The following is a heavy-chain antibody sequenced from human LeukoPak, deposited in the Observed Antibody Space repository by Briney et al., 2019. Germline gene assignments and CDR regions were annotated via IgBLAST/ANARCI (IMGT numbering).Heavy chain of an antibody. D-gene: IGHD4-17*01. Sequence: ASVKVSCKASGYTFTGYYMHWVRQAPGQGLEWMGWINPNSGGTNYAQKFQGWVTMTRDTSISTAYMELSRLRSDDTAVYYCARSDGDYQGDYERGICCMDVWGQGTTVTVSS. CDR2: INPNSGGT. CDR3: ARSDGDYQGDYERGICCMDV. V-gene: IGHV1-2*04. CDR1: GYTFTGYY. J-gene: IGHJ6*02.